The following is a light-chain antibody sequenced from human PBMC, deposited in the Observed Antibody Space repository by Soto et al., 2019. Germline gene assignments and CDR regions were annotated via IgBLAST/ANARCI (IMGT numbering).Light chain of an antibody. V-gene: IGKV1-39*01. CDR2: AAS. CDR3: QQSYSTPLT. J-gene: IGKJ4*01. CDR1: QSISSY. Sequence: DIQMTQSPSSLSASVGDRVTITCGASQSISSYLNWYHQKPGKAPKLLIYAASSLQSGVPSRFSGSGSGTDFTLTISSLQPEDFATYYCQQSYSTPLTFGGGTKVDI.